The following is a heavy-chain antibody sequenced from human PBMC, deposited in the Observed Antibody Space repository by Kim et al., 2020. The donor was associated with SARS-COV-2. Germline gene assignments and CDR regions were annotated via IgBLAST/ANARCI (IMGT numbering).Heavy chain of an antibody. J-gene: IGHJ3*01. CDR3: VRQVAGSNFDV. D-gene: IGHD3-10*01. Sequence: YAESVKGRFTISRDNSKNTVYLQLNILGAEDMAIYYCVRQVAGSNFDVWGQGTMVTVSS. V-gene: IGHV3-23*01.